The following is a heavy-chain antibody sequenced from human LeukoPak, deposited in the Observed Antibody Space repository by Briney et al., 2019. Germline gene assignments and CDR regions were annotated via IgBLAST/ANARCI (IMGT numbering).Heavy chain of an antibody. CDR2: INPNSGGT. D-gene: IGHD6-13*01. V-gene: IGHV1-2*02. Sequence: GASVKVSCRASGYTFTGYYMHWVRQAPGQGREWMGWINPNSGGTNYAQKFQGRVTMTRDTSISTAHMELSRLRSDDTAVYYCARTGYSSSWYQYYFDYWGQGTLVTVSS. J-gene: IGHJ4*02. CDR3: ARTGYSSSWYQYYFDY. CDR1: GYTFTGYY.